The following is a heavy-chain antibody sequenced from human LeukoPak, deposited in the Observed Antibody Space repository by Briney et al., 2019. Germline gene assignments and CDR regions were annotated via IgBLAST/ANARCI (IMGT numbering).Heavy chain of an antibody. CDR2: ISTRSEYI. J-gene: IGHJ5*02. CDR1: GFTFRTYS. CDR3: ARGGLPSAIDWFDP. V-gene: IGHV3-21*01. Sequence: GGSLRLSCAASGFTFRTYSMNWVRQTPGKGREWVSSISTRSEYIYYADSVKGRFTISRDNAKNSLYLQMTSLRAEDTAVYYCARGGLPSAIDWFDPWGQGTLVTVSS. D-gene: IGHD2-2*02.